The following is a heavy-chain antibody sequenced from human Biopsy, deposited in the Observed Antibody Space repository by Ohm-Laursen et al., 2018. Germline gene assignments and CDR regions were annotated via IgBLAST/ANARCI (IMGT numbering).Heavy chain of an antibody. D-gene: IGHD2/OR15-2a*01. V-gene: IGHV3-7*01. Sequence: SLRLSCAAFGFTFSTYWMTWVRQAPGKGLEWVANIKRDGSQSNHADSVKGRFTISRDNAKNSLYLQMNSLRAEDTAAYYCTRDTTYYAGTTYYDALDVWGQGTTVTVSS. J-gene: IGHJ3*01. CDR3: TRDTTYYAGTTYYDALDV. CDR1: GFTFSTYW. CDR2: IKRDGSQS.